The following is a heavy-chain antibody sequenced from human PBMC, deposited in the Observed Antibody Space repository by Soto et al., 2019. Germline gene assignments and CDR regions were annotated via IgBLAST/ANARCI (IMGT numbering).Heavy chain of an antibody. CDR3: ARDTAAADHYVYYGMDV. D-gene: IGHD6-13*01. CDR1: GFTFSSYS. Sequence: EVQLVESGGGLVKPGGSLRLSCAASGFTFSSYSMNWVRQAPGKGLEWVSSISSSSSYIYYADSVKGRFTISRDNAKNALYLQMNSLRAEDTAVYYCARDTAAADHYVYYGMDVWGQGTTVTVSS. J-gene: IGHJ6*02. CDR2: ISSSSSYI. V-gene: IGHV3-21*01.